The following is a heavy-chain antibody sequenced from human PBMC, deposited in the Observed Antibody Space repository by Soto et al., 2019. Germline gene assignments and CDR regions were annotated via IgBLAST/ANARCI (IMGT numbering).Heavy chain of an antibody. V-gene: IGHV1-69*06. CDR1: GGTFSSYA. CDR3: ARDPPGGAFSSWYQPSYCCMDV. D-gene: IGHD6-13*01. CDR2: IIPIFGTA. Sequence: GASVKVSCKASGGTFSSYAISWVRQAPGQGLEWMGGIIPIFGTANYAQKFQGRVTITADKSTSTAYMELSSLRSEDTAAYYCARDPPGGAFSSWYQPSYCCMDVWGQGTSVTVS. J-gene: IGHJ6*02.